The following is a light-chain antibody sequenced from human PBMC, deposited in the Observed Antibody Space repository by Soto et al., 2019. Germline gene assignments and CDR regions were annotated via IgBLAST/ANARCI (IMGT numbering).Light chain of an antibody. CDR3: QSYDSSLSAFV. J-gene: IGLJ2*01. V-gene: IGLV1-40*01. Sequence: QLVLTQPPSVSGAPGQRVTISCTGSSSNIGAGYDVHWYQQLPGTAPKLLIYGNSNRPSGVPDRFSGSKSGTSASLAITGLQAEDEADYYCQSYDSSLSAFVFGGGTKLTVL. CDR2: GNS. CDR1: SSNIGAGYD.